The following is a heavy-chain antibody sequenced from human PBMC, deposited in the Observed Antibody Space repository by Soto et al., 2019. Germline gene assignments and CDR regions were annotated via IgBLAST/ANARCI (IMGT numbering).Heavy chain of an antibody. D-gene: IGHD6-13*01. CDR3: AKGGRSSTWYEIIDS. J-gene: IGHJ4*02. V-gene: IGHV3-30*18. CDR1: GFTFTAYG. Sequence: QVQLVESGGGVVQPGRSLRLSCAASGFTFTAYGMQWVRQAPGKGLQWVAVISYDGSNKYYADSVKGRFTISRDNSKNTLYLQMNSLRGEDTAIYYCAKGGRSSTWYEIIDSWGQGTLVTVSS. CDR2: ISYDGSNK.